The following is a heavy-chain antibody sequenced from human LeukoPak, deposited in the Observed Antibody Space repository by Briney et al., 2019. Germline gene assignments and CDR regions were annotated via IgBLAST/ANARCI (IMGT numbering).Heavy chain of an antibody. Sequence: SETLSLTCTVSGGSISSYYWSWIRQPPGKGLEWIGYIYYSGSTNYNPSLKSRVTISVDTSKNQFSLKLSSVTAADTAVYYCARGNYCSSTSCYLFDYWGQGTLATVSS. D-gene: IGHD2-2*01. CDR2: IYYSGST. CDR1: GGSISSYY. J-gene: IGHJ4*02. V-gene: IGHV4-59*01. CDR3: ARGNYCSSTSCYLFDY.